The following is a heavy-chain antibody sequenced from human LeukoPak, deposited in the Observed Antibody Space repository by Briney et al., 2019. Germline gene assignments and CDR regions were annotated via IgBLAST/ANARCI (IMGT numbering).Heavy chain of an antibody. CDR2: ISYDGSKK. V-gene: IGHV3-30*07. J-gene: IGHJ4*02. CDR1: GLTFNTYA. CDR3: ATDRATQYFDY. Sequence: GGSLRLSCAASGLTFNTYAMHWVRQAPGKGLEWVAVISYDGSKKFYADSVKGRFTISRDNSRNTLFLQMNSLRVEDTAVYYCATDRATQYFDYWGQGTLVSVPS. D-gene: IGHD2-15*01.